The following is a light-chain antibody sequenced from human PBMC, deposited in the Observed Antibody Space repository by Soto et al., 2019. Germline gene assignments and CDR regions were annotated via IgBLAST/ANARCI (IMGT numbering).Light chain of an antibody. CDR2: DAS. CDR3: QQLKTYPFT. J-gene: IGKJ5*01. CDR1: QGISSA. V-gene: IGKV1-13*02. Sequence: AIQLTQSPSSLSASVGDRVSITCRASQGISSALDWYQHKPGKAPKILIYDASSLQSGVPSGFSGSESGTECTITISSLQPEDFATYYCQQLKTYPFTFGQGTRLEIK.